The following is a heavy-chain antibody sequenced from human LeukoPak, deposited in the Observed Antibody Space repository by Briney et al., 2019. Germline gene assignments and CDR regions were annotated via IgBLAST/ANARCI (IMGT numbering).Heavy chain of an antibody. J-gene: IGHJ3*02. CDR1: GYTFTGYY. D-gene: IGHD3-22*01. CDR2: INPNSGGT. CDR3: ASTMIVVVNAFDI. Sequence: ASVKVSCKASGYTFTGYYMHWVRQAPGQGLERMGWINPNSGGTNYAQKFQGRVTMTRDTSISTAYMELSRLRSDDTAVYYCASTMIVVVNAFDIWGQGTMATVSS. V-gene: IGHV1-2*02.